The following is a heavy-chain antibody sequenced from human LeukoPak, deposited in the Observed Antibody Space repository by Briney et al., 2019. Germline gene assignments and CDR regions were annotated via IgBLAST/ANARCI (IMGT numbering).Heavy chain of an antibody. D-gene: IGHD4-17*01. Sequence: SVTVSCKGSVGTVRSYAISWVRQAPAQGLEWMGGVIPIFGTANHPQKFQGRVTITAVDTTSTAYMELSSLGSDAPAVVYVSGELDYGDYCGDPWGEGSLVTVS. CDR2: VIPIFGTA. V-gene: IGHV1-69*13. CDR3: SGELDYGDYCGDP. CDR1: VGTVRSYA. J-gene: IGHJ5*02.